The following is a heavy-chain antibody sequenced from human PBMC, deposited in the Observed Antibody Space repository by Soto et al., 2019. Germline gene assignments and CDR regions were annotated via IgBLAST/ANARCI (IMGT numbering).Heavy chain of an antibody. Sequence: PSETLSLTCAVYGGSFSGYYWSWIRQPPGKGLEWIGEINHSGSTNYNPSLRSRVTISVDTSKNQFSLRLSSVTAADTAVYYCARGLGGWYGDWFDPWCQGTLVTVSS. V-gene: IGHV4-34*01. CDR1: GGSFSGYY. J-gene: IGHJ5*02. CDR3: ARGLGGWYGDWFDP. CDR2: INHSGST. D-gene: IGHD6-19*01.